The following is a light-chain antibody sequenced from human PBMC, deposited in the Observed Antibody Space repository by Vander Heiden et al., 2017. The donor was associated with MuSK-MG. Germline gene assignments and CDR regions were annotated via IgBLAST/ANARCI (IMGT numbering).Light chain of an antibody. V-gene: IGKV1-39*01. CDR1: QSISSY. Sequence: DIQMTQSPSSLSASVGDRVTITCRASQSISSYLNWYQQKPGKAPKLLIYAASSLQSGVPSRFSGSGSARDFTLTISILLPEDFATYYCQQSDSTPITFGQGTLMEIK. J-gene: IGKJ5*01. CDR2: AAS. CDR3: QQSDSTPIT.